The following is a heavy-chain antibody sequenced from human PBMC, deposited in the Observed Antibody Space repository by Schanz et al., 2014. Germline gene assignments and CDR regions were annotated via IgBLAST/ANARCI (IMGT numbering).Heavy chain of an antibody. Sequence: QVQLVESGGGLVKPGGSLRLSCAASGFTFSDYYMSWIRQPPGKGLEWIGEIYHSGNTNYNASLKSRVTISVDKSKNQFSWKLSSVTAADTAVYYCAREPLSGYNWFDPWGQGSLVTVSS. D-gene: IGHD6-25*01. CDR3: AREPLSGYNWFDP. CDR1: GFTFSDYY. J-gene: IGHJ5*02. V-gene: IGHV4-34*09. CDR2: IYHSGNT.